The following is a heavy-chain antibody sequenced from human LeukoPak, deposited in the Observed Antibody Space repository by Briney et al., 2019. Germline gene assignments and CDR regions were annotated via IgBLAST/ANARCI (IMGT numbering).Heavy chain of an antibody. Sequence: AGGSLRLSCAASGLTFSNYGMHWVRQAPGKGLEWVAFIRYDGSRIYYADSVKGRFTISKDNSKNTLYLQMNSLRAEDTAIYYCAKYSRWEPKGYYFDYWGQGTLVTVSS. V-gene: IGHV3-30*02. CDR2: IRYDGSRI. CDR1: GLTFSNYG. J-gene: IGHJ4*02. D-gene: IGHD1-26*01. CDR3: AKYSRWEPKGYYFDY.